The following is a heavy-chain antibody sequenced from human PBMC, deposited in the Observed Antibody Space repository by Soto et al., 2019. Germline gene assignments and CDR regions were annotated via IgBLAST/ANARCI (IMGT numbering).Heavy chain of an antibody. CDR1: GFTFSSYA. Sequence: EVQLVESGGGLVQPGGSLRLSCAASGFTFSSYALNWVRQAPGKGLEWISYISSSTTTIYYADSVKGRFTISRDNAKNSLFLQMSSLRAEDTAVYYCAPGWLRIEYWGQGILVTVSS. CDR2: ISSSTTTI. V-gene: IGHV3-48*01. D-gene: IGHD5-12*01. J-gene: IGHJ4*02. CDR3: APGWLRIEY.